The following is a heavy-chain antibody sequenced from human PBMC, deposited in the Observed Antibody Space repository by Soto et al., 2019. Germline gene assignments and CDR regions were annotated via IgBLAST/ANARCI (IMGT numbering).Heavy chain of an antibody. Sequence: PGGSLRLSCAASGFTFSGYVMHWVRQAPGKGLEWVAVISYDGSNVYYADSVKGRFTISRDNSKNTLYLQMNSLRAEDTAVYYCARESTEGGLDPWGQGTLVTVSS. J-gene: IGHJ5*02. V-gene: IGHV3-30-3*01. CDR1: GFTFSGYV. CDR3: ARESTEGGLDP. CDR2: ISYDGSNV.